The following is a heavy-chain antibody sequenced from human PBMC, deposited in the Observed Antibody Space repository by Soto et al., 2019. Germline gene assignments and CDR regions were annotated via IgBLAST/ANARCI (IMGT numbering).Heavy chain of an antibody. CDR2: ISAHNGNT. Sequence: QVHLVQSGTEVKKSGASVKVSCKGSGYDFTTYGITWVRQAPGQGLECMAWISAHNGNTDYAQKLQGRVTVTRDTSTSTAYMELRSLRSDDTAVYYCARGRYGDYWGQGALVTVSS. CDR3: ARGRYGDY. J-gene: IGHJ4*02. V-gene: IGHV1-18*01. D-gene: IGHD1-1*01. CDR1: GYDFTTYG.